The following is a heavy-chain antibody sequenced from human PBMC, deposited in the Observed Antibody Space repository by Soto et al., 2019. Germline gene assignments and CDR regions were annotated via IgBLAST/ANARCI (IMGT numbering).Heavy chain of an antibody. V-gene: IGHV1-18*01. D-gene: IGHD4-17*01. Sequence: QVRLVQSGSEVKKPGASVKVSCKASGYTFTSYGFSWVRQAPGQGLEWVGWISAHHGDTNYAQKFQGRVTMTTDTSTSTAYMELRSQRSDDTAVYYCARDTMVTSNWFDTWGQGTLVTVSS. CDR3: ARDTMVTSNWFDT. J-gene: IGHJ5*02. CDR2: ISAHHGDT. CDR1: GYTFTSYG.